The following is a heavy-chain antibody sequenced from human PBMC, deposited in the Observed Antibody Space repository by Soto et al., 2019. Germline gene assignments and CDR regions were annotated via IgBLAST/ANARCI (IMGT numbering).Heavy chain of an antibody. CDR2: ISGSGGST. J-gene: IGHJ6*02. Sequence: EAQLLESGGGLVQPGGSLRLSCAASGFTFSSYAMSWVRQAPGKGLEWVSAISGSGGSTYYADSVKGRFTISRDNSKNTLYLQMNSLRAEDTAVYYCANHDQQDIVVVVAATHYYYGMDVWGQGTTVTVSS. V-gene: IGHV3-23*01. CDR3: ANHDQQDIVVVVAATHYYYGMDV. D-gene: IGHD2-15*01. CDR1: GFTFSSYA.